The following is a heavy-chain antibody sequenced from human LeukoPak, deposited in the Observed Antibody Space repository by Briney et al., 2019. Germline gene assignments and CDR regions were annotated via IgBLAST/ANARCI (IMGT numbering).Heavy chain of an antibody. J-gene: IGHJ4*02. CDR2: IIPILGIA. D-gene: IGHD3-22*01. CDR1: GGTFSSYT. V-gene: IGHV1-69*02. Sequence: SVKVSRKASGGTFSSYTISWVRQAPGQGLEWMGRIIPILGIASYAQKFQGRVTITADKSTSTAYMELSSLRSEDTAVYYCARLYYYDSSGPFDYWGQGTLVTVSS. CDR3: ARLYYYDSSGPFDY.